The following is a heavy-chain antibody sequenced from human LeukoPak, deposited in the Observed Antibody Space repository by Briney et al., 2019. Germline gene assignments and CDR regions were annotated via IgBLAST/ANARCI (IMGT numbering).Heavy chain of an antibody. V-gene: IGHV1-46*01. CDR1: GYIFTSYY. CDR2: INPSGGRT. J-gene: IGHJ3*02. D-gene: IGHD1-1*01. Sequence: GASVKVSCKASGYIFTSYYMHWVRQAPGQGLEWMGIINPSGGRTSYAQKFQGRVTMTRDMSTSTVYMELSSLRSEDTAVYYCAREEGTAFDIWGQGTMVTVSS. CDR3: AREEGTAFDI.